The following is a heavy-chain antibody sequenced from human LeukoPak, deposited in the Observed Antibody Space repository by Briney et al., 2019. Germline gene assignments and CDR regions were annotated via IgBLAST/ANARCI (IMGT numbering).Heavy chain of an antibody. CDR3: AREGYYDSSGGFDY. CDR2: VKWNGGST. V-gene: IGHV3-20*04. J-gene: IGHJ4*02. Sequence: GGSLRLSCAPSRFTFDDYGMSWVRQAPGKGLEWVSGVKWNGGSTGYADSVKGRFTISRDNAKNSLYLQMNSLRAEDTALYYCAREGYYDSSGGFDYWGQGTLVTVSS. D-gene: IGHD3-22*01. CDR1: RFTFDDYG.